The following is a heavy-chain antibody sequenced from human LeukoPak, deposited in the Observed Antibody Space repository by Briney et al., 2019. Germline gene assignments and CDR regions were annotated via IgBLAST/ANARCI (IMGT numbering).Heavy chain of an antibody. D-gene: IGHD3-16*01. V-gene: IGHV3-21*06. J-gene: IGHJ6*02. CDR3: ARDRAVRARIGGMDV. Sequence: GGSLRLSCVASGFVFSGYSINWVRQAPGKGLEWVSYISESSSHTYYVDSVKGRFTISRDNAKNSLYMQMSSLRAEETGIYYCARDRAVRARIGGMDVWGQGTTVIVSS. CDR2: ISESSSHT. CDR1: GFVFSGYS.